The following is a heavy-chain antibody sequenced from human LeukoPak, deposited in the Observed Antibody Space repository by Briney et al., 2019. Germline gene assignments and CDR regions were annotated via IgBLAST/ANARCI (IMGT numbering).Heavy chain of an antibody. J-gene: IGHJ4*02. V-gene: IGHV3-21*04. CDR2: ISSSSSYI. D-gene: IGHD4-17*01. CDR1: GFTFSSYS. Sequence: GGSLRLSCAASGFTFSSYSMNWVRQAPGKGLEWVSSISSSSSYIYYADSVKGRFTISRDNAKNSLYLQMNSLRAEDTAVYYCAGAGESMTTVTTVDFDYWGQGTLVTVSS. CDR3: AGAGESMTTVTTVDFDY.